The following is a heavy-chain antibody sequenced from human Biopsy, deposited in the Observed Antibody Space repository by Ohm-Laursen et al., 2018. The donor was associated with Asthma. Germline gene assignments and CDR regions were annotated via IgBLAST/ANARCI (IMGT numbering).Heavy chain of an antibody. CDR3: VRDGTDDAFDI. Sequence: SLRLSCTALGFAVSRGYMFWVRQAPGKGLEWVGVISKDASTQDYADSVKGRFTMARDNSKNTLDLQMNSLREEDTAVYYCVRDGTDDAFDIWGQGTVVSVSS. V-gene: IGHV3-30*01. D-gene: IGHD1-1*01. J-gene: IGHJ3*02. CDR1: GFAVSRGY. CDR2: ISKDASTQ.